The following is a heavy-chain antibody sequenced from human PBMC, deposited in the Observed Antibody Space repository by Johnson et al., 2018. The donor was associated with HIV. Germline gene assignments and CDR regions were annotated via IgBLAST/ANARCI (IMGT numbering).Heavy chain of an antibody. CDR3: ARERWSFEYSSSFAFDI. J-gene: IGHJ3*02. V-gene: IGHV3-30-3*01. D-gene: IGHD6-6*01. CDR2: ILYDGNNK. Sequence: QVQLVESGGGVVQPGRSLRLSCAASGFIFSSYAMHWVRQAPGKGLEWVAVILYDGNNKYYADSVKGRFTISRDNAKNSLYLQMNSLRAEDTALYYCARERWSFEYSSSFAFDIWGQWTMVTVSS. CDR1: GFIFSSYA.